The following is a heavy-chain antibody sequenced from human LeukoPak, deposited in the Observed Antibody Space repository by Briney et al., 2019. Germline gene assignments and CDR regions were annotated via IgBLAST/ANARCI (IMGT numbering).Heavy chain of an antibody. D-gene: IGHD3-16*02. Sequence: ASVKVPCKASGYTFTGYYMHWVRQAPGQGLEWMGWINPNSGGTNYAQKFQGRVTMTRDTSISTAYMELSRLRSDDTAVYYCARSSLMITFGGVIVLSNLLGFQHWGQGTLVTVSS. CDR2: INPNSGGT. CDR1: GYTFTGYY. CDR3: ARSSLMITFGGVIVLSNLLGFQH. V-gene: IGHV1-2*02. J-gene: IGHJ1*01.